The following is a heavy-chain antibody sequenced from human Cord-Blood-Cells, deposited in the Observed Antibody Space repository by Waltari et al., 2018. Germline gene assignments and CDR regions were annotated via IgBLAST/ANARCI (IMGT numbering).Heavy chain of an antibody. CDR2: IGYDGSNK. J-gene: IGHJ4*02. CDR3: AREWELDY. CDR1: GLTFSSYG. D-gene: IGHD1-26*01. Sequence: QVQLVESGGGVVQPGRSLSLSCAASGLTFSSYGLNWARQAPGKGRGCVAFIGYDGSNKYYADSVKGRFTSSRDNSKNTLYRQMNILGAEDTAVYYCAREWELDYWGQGTLVTVSS. V-gene: IGHV3-33*01.